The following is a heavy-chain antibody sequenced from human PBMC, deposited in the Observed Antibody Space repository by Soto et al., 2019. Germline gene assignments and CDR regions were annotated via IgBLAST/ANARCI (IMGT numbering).Heavy chain of an antibody. CDR2: ISGSSVRT. J-gene: IGHJ3*02. D-gene: IGHD4-17*01. CDR1: GLTFSNYA. V-gene: IGHV3-23*01. CDR3: AKDPNGDVIGAFDM. Sequence: EGQLLESGGGLVQPGGSLRLSCAASGLTFSNYALTWVRQAPGKGLEWVSAISGSSVRTEYADSVKGRFTISRDNYKNKLYLQMNSLRADDTAVYYCAKDPNGDVIGAFDMWGQGTMVTVSS.